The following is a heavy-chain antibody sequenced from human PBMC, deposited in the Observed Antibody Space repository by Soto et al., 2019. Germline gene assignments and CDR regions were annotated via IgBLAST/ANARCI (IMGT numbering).Heavy chain of an antibody. V-gene: IGHV3-33*01. D-gene: IGHD3-22*01. J-gene: IGHJ5*02. CDR3: ARVIHYYESHGYGPGAS. CDR1: GFTFSSYA. Sequence: QVQLVESGGGVVQPGGSLRLSCAASGFTFSSYAMHWVRQAPGKGLEWMAVIWYDGSRKHYADSLKGRFTISRDNPKNTLYLEMNRLRVEDTAVYYCARVIHYYESHGYGPGASWGQGNLVSVSS. CDR2: IWYDGSRK.